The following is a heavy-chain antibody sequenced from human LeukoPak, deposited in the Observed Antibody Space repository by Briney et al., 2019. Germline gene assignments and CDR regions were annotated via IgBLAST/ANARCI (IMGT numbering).Heavy chain of an antibody. V-gene: IGHV3-7*01. CDR3: ARSLTTLTYEGY. J-gene: IGHJ4*02. CDR1: GLTLSNYW. CDR2: IKQDGSEI. D-gene: IGHD1-1*01. Sequence: GGSLRLSCAASGLTLSNYWMNWVRQAPGKGLELVANIKQDGSEIYYVDSVKGRFTVSRDNAKNSLFLQMNSLRAEDTAIYYCARSLTTLTYEGYWGQGTLVTVSS.